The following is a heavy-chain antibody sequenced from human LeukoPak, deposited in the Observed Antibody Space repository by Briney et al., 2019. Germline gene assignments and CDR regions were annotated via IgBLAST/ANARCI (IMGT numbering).Heavy chain of an antibody. Sequence: SETLSLTCTVSGGSISSGSYYWGWIRQPPGKGLEWIGSIYYSGSTYYNPSLKSRVTISVDTSKNQFSLKLSSVTAADTAVYYCARLSTVTTSFDYWGQGTLVTVSS. J-gene: IGHJ4*02. CDR1: GGSISSGSYY. V-gene: IGHV4-39*07. D-gene: IGHD4-17*01. CDR2: IYYSGST. CDR3: ARLSTVTTSFDY.